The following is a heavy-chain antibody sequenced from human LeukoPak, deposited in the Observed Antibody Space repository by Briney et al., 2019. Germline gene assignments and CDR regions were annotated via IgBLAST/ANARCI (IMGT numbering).Heavy chain of an antibody. D-gene: IGHD3-10*01. CDR2: INHYGSI. J-gene: IGHJ4*02. Sequence: SETLSLTCAVYGGSFSGYYWSWIRQSPGKGLEWIGEINHYGSINYNPSLKNRVTISGDTSKNQFSLMLTSVTAADTAIYYCARGNRQLAYYGSGSRLPYDSWGQGTVITVSS. CDR1: GGSFSGYY. V-gene: IGHV4-34*01. CDR3: ARGNRQLAYYGSGSRLPYDS.